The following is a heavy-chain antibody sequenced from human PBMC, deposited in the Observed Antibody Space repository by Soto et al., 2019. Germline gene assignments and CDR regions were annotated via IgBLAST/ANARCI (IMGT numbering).Heavy chain of an antibody. CDR2: ISASGDTT. CDR3: AKDGGTYYDVPFAFDV. V-gene: IGHV3-23*01. CDR1: GFIFRIHA. J-gene: IGHJ3*01. D-gene: IGHD3-10*02. Sequence: DVHLLESGGGLVQPGGSLRLSCAASGFIFRIHAMSWVRQTPGKGLGWVSVISASGDTTEYDDSVKGRFTISRDNSESTVSLHMNSRGAEDTALYYCAKDGGTYYDVPFAFDVWGQGTVVTVSS.